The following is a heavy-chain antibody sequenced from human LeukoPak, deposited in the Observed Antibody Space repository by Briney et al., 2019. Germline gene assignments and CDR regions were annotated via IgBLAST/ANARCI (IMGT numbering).Heavy chain of an antibody. CDR3: TTDPEVGATGDAFDI. Sequence: PGGSLRLSCAASGFTFSNAWMNWVRQAPGKGLEWVGRIKSKTDGGTTDYAAPVKGRFTISRDDSKNTLYLQMNSLKTEDTAVYYCTTDPEVGATGDAFDIWGQGTMVTVSS. D-gene: IGHD1-26*01. CDR1: GFTFSNAW. CDR2: IKSKTDGGTT. V-gene: IGHV3-15*07. J-gene: IGHJ3*02.